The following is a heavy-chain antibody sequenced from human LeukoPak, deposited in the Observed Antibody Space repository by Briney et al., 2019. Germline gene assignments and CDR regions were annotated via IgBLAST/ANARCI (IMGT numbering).Heavy chain of an antibody. J-gene: IGHJ4*02. D-gene: IGHD6-19*01. CDR1: GGSISSYY. CDR3: ARGRLARSPYFDY. CDR2: IYYNGST. Sequence: SETLSLTCTVSGGSISSYYWSWLRQPPGKGLEWIGYIYYNGSTDYNPSLKSRVTISVETSKNQFSLNLSSVTAADTAVYYCARGRLARSPYFDYWGQGTLVTVSS. V-gene: IGHV4-59*01.